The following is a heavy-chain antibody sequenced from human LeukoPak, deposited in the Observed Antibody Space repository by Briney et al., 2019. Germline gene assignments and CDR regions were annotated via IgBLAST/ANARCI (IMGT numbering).Heavy chain of an antibody. CDR3: ARDLSYGGNSGHY. J-gene: IGHJ4*02. Sequence: GGSLRLSCAASGFTVSRNYMSWVRQAPGKGLEWVSVIYSGGSTYYADSVKGRFTISRDNSKNTLYLQINSLRAEDTAVYYCARDLSYGGNSGHYWGQGTLVTVSS. CDR1: GFTVSRNY. CDR2: IYSGGST. D-gene: IGHD4-23*01. V-gene: IGHV3-66*02.